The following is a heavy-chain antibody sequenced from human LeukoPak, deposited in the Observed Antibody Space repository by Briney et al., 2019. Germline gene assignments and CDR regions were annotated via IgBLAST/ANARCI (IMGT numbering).Heavy chain of an antibody. D-gene: IGHD3-22*01. CDR2: ISWNSGSI. CDR1: GFTFDDYT. V-gene: IGHV3-9*01. CDR3: AKETSKKWLRDDAFDI. Sequence: GGSLRLSCAASGFTFDDYTMHWVRQAPGKGLEWVSGISWNSGSIGYADSVKGRFTISRDNAKNSLYLQMNSLRAEDTALYYCAKETSKKWLRDDAFDIWGQGTMVTVSS. J-gene: IGHJ3*02.